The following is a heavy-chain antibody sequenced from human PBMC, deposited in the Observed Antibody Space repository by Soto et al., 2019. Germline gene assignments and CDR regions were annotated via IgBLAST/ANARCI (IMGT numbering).Heavy chain of an antibody. D-gene: IGHD1-26*01. J-gene: IGHJ6*02. V-gene: IGHV3-23*01. Sequence: PGGSLRLSCAASGFTFSSYAMSWVRQAPGKGLEWVSAISGSGGSTYYADSVKGRFTISRDNSKNTLYLQMNSLRAEDTAVYYCAKGQSGIVGAPPPAPFGMDVWGQGTTVTSP. CDR3: AKGQSGIVGAPPPAPFGMDV. CDR2: ISGSGGST. CDR1: GFTFSSYA.